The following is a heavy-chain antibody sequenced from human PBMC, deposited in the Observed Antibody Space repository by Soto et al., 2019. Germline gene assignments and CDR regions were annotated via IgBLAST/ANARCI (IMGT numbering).Heavy chain of an antibody. CDR2: IKNDGSGA. V-gene: IGHV3-74*01. Sequence: EVQLVESVGDLVQPGGSLRLSCVASGFTFSNYWMHWVRQPPGKGLEWVSRIKNDGSGAYYADSVQGRFTISRDNAKNTLYLQKNSLRAEDTDVYYCTRGDGDYHDGNGYLGRHWGQGTLVTVSS. D-gene: IGHD5-18*01. CDR1: GFTFSNYW. J-gene: IGHJ4*02. CDR3: TRGDGDYHDGNGYLGRH.